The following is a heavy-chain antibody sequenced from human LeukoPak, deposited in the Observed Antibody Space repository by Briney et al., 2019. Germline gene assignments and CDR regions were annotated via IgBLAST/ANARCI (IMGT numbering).Heavy chain of an antibody. Sequence: PGGSLRLSCAASGFTFSSYSMNWVRQAPGKGLEWVSYISSSSSTIYYADSVKGRFTISRDNAKNSLYLQMNSLRAEDTAVYYCARAGGEGAFGIWGQGTMVTVSS. CDR3: ARAGGEGAFGI. CDR2: ISSSSSTI. CDR1: GFTFSSYS. D-gene: IGHD3-10*01. J-gene: IGHJ3*02. V-gene: IGHV3-48*01.